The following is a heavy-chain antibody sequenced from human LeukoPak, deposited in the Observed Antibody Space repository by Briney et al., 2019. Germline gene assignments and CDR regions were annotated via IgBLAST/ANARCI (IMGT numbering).Heavy chain of an antibody. Sequence: GASVKVSCKASGGTFSSYAISWVRQAPGQGLEWMGGIIPIFGTANYAQKFQGRVTITADESTSTAYMELSSLRSEDTAVYYCARVRLGEDYYYGMGVWGQGTTVTVSS. D-gene: IGHD3-10*01. CDR3: ARVRLGEDYYYGMGV. V-gene: IGHV1-69*13. CDR1: GGTFSSYA. J-gene: IGHJ6*02. CDR2: IIPIFGTA.